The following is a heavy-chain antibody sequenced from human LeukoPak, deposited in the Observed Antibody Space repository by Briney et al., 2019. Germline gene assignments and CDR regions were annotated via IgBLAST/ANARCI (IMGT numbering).Heavy chain of an antibody. CDR3: AKDPPLRKYQLLDEGPFDY. CDR2: IWYDGSNK. V-gene: IGHV3-33*06. D-gene: IGHD2-2*01. J-gene: IGHJ4*02. CDR1: GFTFSSYG. Sequence: PGRSLRLSCAASGFTFSSYGMHWVRQAPGKGLEWVAVIWYDGSNKYYADSVKGRFTISRDNSKNTLYLQMNSLRAEDTAVYYCAKDPPLRKYQLLDEGPFDYWGQGTLVTVSS.